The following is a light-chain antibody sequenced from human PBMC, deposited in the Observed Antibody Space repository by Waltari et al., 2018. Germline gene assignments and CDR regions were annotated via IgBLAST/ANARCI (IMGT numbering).Light chain of an antibody. CDR1: SNDVGGYNS. V-gene: IGLV2-14*01. J-gene: IGLJ2*01. CDR3: SSQSSNNVVL. CDR2: DVS. Sequence: QSALTQPASVPGSLGQSFTIFCTGTSNDVGGYNSVSCYQEHPGQAPRVIIYDVSDRPSGVSDRFSGSKSGNTASLTISGLQAEDEADYYCSSQSSNNVVLFGGGTKLTVL.